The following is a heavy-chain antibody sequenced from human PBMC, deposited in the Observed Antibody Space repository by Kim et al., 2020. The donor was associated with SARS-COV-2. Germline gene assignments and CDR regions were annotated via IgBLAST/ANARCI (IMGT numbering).Heavy chain of an antibody. D-gene: IGHD6-19*01. CDR3: ARRAYSSGWWYLDY. Sequence: YADSVKGRFTISRDNAKNTRYLKMKSLRVEDTAVYFWARRAYSSGWWYLDYWGQGTLVTVSS. V-gene: IGHV3-74*01. J-gene: IGHJ4*02.